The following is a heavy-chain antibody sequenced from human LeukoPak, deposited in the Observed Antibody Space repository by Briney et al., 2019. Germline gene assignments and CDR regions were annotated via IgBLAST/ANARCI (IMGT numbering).Heavy chain of an antibody. Sequence: SGTLSLTCAVSGDSISNSNWWTWIRQPPGKGLEWIGEVYPSGSTNYSPSLKSRVTISVDTSKNQFSLKLSSVTAADTAVYYCASIGYGDPVDYWGQGTLVTVSS. D-gene: IGHD4-17*01. CDR2: VYPSGST. CDR1: GDSISNSNW. CDR3: ASIGYGDPVDY. V-gene: IGHV4-4*02. J-gene: IGHJ4*02.